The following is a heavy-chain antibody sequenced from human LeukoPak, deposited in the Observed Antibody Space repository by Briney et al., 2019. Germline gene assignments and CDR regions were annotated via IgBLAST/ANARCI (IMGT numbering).Heavy chain of an antibody. J-gene: IGHJ4*02. D-gene: IGHD2-21*02. CDR2: ISWNSGSL. CDR3: VKGRCDGGCHTREFDS. V-gene: IGHV3-9*01. CDR1: GFRFGDFA. Sequence: GGSLRLSCAASGFRFGDFAVHWVRQVQGKGLEWVSGISWNSGSLVYADSVRGRLTVSRDNANTFLYLQMNSLTPEDAPLYYCVKGRCDGGCHTREFDSWGQGTLVTVSS.